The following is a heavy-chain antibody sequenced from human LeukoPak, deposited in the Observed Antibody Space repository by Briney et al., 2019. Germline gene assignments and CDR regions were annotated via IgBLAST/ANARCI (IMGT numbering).Heavy chain of an antibody. CDR2: ISGSGGST. V-gene: IGHV3-23*01. D-gene: IGHD3-22*01. Sequence: PGGSLRLSCAASGFTFSSYAMSWVRQAPGKGLEWVSAISGSGGSTYYADSVKGRFPISRDNSKNTLYLQMNSLRAEDTAVYYCAKVIYYDSSGYYPDAFDIWGQGTMVTVSS. J-gene: IGHJ3*02. CDR1: GFTFSSYA. CDR3: AKVIYYDSSGYYPDAFDI.